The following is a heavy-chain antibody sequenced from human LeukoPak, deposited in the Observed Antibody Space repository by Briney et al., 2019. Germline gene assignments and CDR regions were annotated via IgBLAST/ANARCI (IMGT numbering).Heavy chain of an antibody. Sequence: SETLSLTCTVSGGSISSYYWSWIRQPPGKGLEWIGEINHSGSTNYNPSLKSRVTISVDTSKNQFSLKLSSVTAADTAVYYCARGRYFDWLPHSGYFDYWGQGTLVTVSS. J-gene: IGHJ4*02. V-gene: IGHV4-34*01. CDR2: INHSGST. D-gene: IGHD3-9*01. CDR1: GGSISSYY. CDR3: ARGRYFDWLPHSGYFDY.